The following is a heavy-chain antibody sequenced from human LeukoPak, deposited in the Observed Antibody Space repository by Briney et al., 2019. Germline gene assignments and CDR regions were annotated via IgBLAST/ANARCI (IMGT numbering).Heavy chain of an antibody. CDR3: ARDDRKSFLSKEVLRFLEWPLEGWFDP. D-gene: IGHD3-3*01. Sequence: ASVKVSCKASGYTFTSYGISWVRQAPGQGLEWMGWISAYNGNTNYAQKLQGRVTMTTDTSTSTAYMELRSLRSNDTAVYYCARDDRKSFLSKEVLRFLEWPLEGWFDPWGQGTLVTVSS. V-gene: IGHV1-18*01. CDR2: ISAYNGNT. J-gene: IGHJ5*02. CDR1: GYTFTSYG.